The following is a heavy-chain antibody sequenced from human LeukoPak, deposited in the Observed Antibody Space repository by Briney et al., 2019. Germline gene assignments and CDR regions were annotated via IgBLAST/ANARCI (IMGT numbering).Heavy chain of an antibody. J-gene: IGHJ4*02. CDR2: INPSGGST. D-gene: IGHD3-10*01. CDR3: ARSPRSLWFYN. Sequence: ASVKVSCKASGYTFTSYYMHWVRQAPGQGLEWMGIINPSGGSTSYAQKFQGRVTMTRGTSTSTVYMELSSLRSEDTAVYYCARSPRSLWFYNWGQGTLVTVSS. V-gene: IGHV1-46*01. CDR1: GYTFTSYY.